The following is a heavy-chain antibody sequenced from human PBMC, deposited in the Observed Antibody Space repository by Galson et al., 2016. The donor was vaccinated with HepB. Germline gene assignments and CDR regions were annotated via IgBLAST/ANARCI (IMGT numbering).Heavy chain of an antibody. D-gene: IGHD1-26*01. CDR1: GFIFSSFS. Sequence: SLRLSCAASGFIFSSFSMNWVRQAPGRGLEWVSYISSSTIIYYADSVKGRFTISRDNAKNSLYLQMNSLRDEDTAVYYCARDLHSGSYTFDYWGRGTLVTVSS. V-gene: IGHV3-48*02. CDR2: ISSSTII. J-gene: IGHJ4*02. CDR3: ARDLHSGSYTFDY.